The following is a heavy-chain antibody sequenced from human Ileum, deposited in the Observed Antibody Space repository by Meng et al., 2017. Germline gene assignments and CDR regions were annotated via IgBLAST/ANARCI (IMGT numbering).Heavy chain of an antibody. D-gene: IGHD1-1*01. CDR1: GFSFSNYT. CDR3: AKGQETTGTRYFTH. J-gene: IGHJ4*02. CDR2: ISGSGAAT. Sequence: GGSLRLSCAASGFSFSNYTMSWVRQTPGEGLEWVSAISGSGAATEYADSVKGRFTISRDNAVNTLYLQMNSLRDEDTAIYFCAKGQETTGTRYFTHWGQGTLVTVSS. V-gene: IGHV3-23*01.